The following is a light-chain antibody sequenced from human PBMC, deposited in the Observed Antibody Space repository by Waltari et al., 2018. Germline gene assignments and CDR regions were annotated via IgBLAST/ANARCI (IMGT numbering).Light chain of an antibody. CDR1: QSVLYSTNTQSY. Sequence: DIVMTQSPDSLDVALGERDTINCKSSQSVLYSTNTQSYVVWYQQKPGQPPKLLIYWTSTRESGVPDRFSGSGSGTDFTLTISNLQAEDVAVYYCQQYYSTWTFGQGTKVEIK. CDR2: WTS. CDR3: QQYYSTWT. J-gene: IGKJ1*01. V-gene: IGKV4-1*01.